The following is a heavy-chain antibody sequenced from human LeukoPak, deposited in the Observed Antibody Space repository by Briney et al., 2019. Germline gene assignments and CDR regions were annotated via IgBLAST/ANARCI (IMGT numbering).Heavy chain of an antibody. CDR2: FYSSTRT. V-gene: IGHV4-61*09. CDR3: ARCMSELDYGDYAYYYHMDV. CDR1: GDSLTSGSRY. D-gene: IGHD4-17*01. Sequence: SETLSLTCAVSGDSLTSGSRYWSWIRQPAGKGLEWIGHFYSSTRTTYNPSLESRVTISGDTAKNQFSLKLDSVTAADTAVYFCARCMSELDYGDYAYYYHMDVWGKGTTVTVSS. J-gene: IGHJ6*04.